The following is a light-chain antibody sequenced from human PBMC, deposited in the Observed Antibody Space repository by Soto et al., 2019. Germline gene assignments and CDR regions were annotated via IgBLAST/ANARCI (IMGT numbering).Light chain of an antibody. Sequence: EVVLTQSPGTLSLSAGERATLSCRASQSVSSSYLAWYQQKPGQAPRLLIYGASSRATDIPDRITGSGSGTDFTLTISSLQSEDFAIYYCQQYNNWPLTFGGGTKV. CDR3: QQYNNWPLT. V-gene: IGKV3-20*01. CDR2: GAS. CDR1: QSVSSSY. J-gene: IGKJ4*01.